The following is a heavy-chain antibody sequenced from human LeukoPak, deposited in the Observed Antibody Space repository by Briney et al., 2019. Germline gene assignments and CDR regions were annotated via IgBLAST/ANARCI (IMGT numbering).Heavy chain of an antibody. CDR3: ARGSRQWLVPREGYDY. J-gene: IGHJ4*02. V-gene: IGHV4-34*01. D-gene: IGHD6-19*01. CDR1: GGSFSGYY. Sequence: PSETLSLTCAVYGGSFSGYYWSWIRQPPGKGLEWIGEINHSGSTNYNPSLKSRVTISVDTSKNQFSLKLSSVTAADTAVYYCARGSRQWLVPREGYDYWGQGTLVTVSS. CDR2: INHSGST.